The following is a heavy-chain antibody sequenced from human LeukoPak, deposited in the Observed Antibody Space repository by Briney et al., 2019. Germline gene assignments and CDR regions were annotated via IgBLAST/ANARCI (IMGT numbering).Heavy chain of an antibody. V-gene: IGHV3-30*03. CDR1: GFTFRSHS. D-gene: IGHD6-19*01. CDR2: ISYDGSNK. Sequence: GGSLRLSCAASGFTFRSHSMNWVRQAPGKGLEWVAVISYDGSNKYYADSVKGRFTISRDNSKNTLYLQMNSLRAEDTAVYYCASGPRSGSGWPYYFDYWGQGTLVTVSS. J-gene: IGHJ4*02. CDR3: ASGPRSGSGWPYYFDY.